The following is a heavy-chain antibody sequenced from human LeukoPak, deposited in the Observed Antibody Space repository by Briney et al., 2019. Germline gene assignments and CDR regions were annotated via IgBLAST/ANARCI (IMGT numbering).Heavy chain of an antibody. D-gene: IGHD2-15*01. Sequence: GGSLRLSCAASGFTFSSYGMSWVRQAPGKGLEWVSSVTRSSHYIYYADSVKGRFTISRDNAKNSLYLQMNSLRAEDTALYYCAKDRGGGLYYFDYWGQGTLVTVSS. V-gene: IGHV3-21*04. CDR3: AKDRGGGLYYFDY. CDR1: GFTFSSYG. CDR2: VTRSSHYI. J-gene: IGHJ4*02.